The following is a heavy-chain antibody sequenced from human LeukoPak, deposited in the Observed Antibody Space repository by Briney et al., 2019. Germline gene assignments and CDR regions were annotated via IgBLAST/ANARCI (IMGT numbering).Heavy chain of an antibody. J-gene: IGHJ6*02. CDR2: IYSGGST. CDR1: GFTVSSNY. V-gene: IGHV3-53*01. CDR3: ARDVGDSSKGMDV. D-gene: IGHD3-16*02. Sequence: GGSLRLSCAASGFTVSSNYMGWVRQAPGKGLEWVSVIYSGGSTYYADSVKGRFTISRDNSKNTLYLQMNSLRAEDTAVYYCARDVGDSSKGMDVWGQGTTVTVSS.